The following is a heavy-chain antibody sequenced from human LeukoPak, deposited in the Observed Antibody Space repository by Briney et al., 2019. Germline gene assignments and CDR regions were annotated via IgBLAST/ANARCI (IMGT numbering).Heavy chain of an antibody. Sequence: SETLSLTCAVYGGSFSGYYWSWIRQPPGKGLEWIGEINHSGSTNYNPSLKSRVTISVDTSKNQFSLKLSSVTAADTAVYYCARERKNYYYGSGSYYNGYYYYYMDVWGKGTTVTVSS. CDR2: INHSGST. V-gene: IGHV4-34*01. J-gene: IGHJ6*03. CDR1: GGSFSGYY. D-gene: IGHD3-10*01. CDR3: ARERKNYYYGSGSYYNGYYYYYMDV.